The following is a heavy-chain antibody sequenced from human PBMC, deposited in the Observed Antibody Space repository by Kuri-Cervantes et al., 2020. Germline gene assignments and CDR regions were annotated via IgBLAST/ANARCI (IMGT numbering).Heavy chain of an antibody. D-gene: IGHD4-17*01. Sequence: GESLKISCAAPGFTVSSNYMSWVRQAPGKGLEWVSVIYSGGSTYYADSVKGRFTISRDNSKNTLYLQMNSLRAEDTAVYYCARGHYGEADAFDIWGQGTMVTVSS. J-gene: IGHJ3*02. CDR1: GFTVSSNY. CDR2: IYSGGST. V-gene: IGHV3-53*01. CDR3: ARGHYGEADAFDI.